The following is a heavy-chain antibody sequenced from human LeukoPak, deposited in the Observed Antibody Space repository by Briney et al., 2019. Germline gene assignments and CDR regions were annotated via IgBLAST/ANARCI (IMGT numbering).Heavy chain of an antibody. CDR3: AKASVAIPQYCNS. CDR1: GFSFTSYA. Sequence: GGSLRLSCAASGFSFTSYAMGWVRQAPGKGLEWVSTISGTGSSTYYADSAKGRFTISRDNSKDTLFLQLNSLTAADTAMYFCAKASVAIPQYCNSWGQGTLVTVSS. V-gene: IGHV3-23*01. CDR2: ISGTGSST. D-gene: IGHD2-2*02. J-gene: IGHJ5*02.